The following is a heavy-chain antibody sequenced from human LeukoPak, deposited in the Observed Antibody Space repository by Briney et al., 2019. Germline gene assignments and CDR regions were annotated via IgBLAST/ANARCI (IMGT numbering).Heavy chain of an antibody. D-gene: IGHD3-10*01. Sequence: SEALSLTCTVSGGSISIYYWNWIRQPAGKGLEWIGRIFTSGITNYNPSLKSRVTMSVDTSKNQFSLNLSSVIAADTAIYYCARETSGTYYNPLGYMDVWGKGTTVTVSS. CDR3: ARETSGTYYNPLGYMDV. CDR2: IFTSGIT. CDR1: GGSISIYY. J-gene: IGHJ6*03. V-gene: IGHV4-4*07.